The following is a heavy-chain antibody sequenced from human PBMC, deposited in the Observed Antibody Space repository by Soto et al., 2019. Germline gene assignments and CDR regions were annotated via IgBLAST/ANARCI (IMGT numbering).Heavy chain of an antibody. Sequence: GGSLRLSCAASGFTFSGSAMHWVRQASGKGLEWVGRIRSKANSYATAYAASVKGRFTISRDDSKNTLYLQMNSLRAEDTAVYYCAKDSPTLRQLWSPSSSGYDYWGQGTLVTVSS. CDR1: GFTFSGSA. D-gene: IGHD5-18*01. J-gene: IGHJ4*02. CDR3: AKDSPTLRQLWSPSSSGYDY. V-gene: IGHV3-73*01. CDR2: IRSKANSYAT.